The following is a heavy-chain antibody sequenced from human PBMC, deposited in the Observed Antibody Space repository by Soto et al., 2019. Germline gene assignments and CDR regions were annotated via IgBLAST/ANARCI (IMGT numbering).Heavy chain of an antibody. D-gene: IGHD3-9*01. V-gene: IGHV1-8*01. CDR3: ARGGGYYDILTGYRDDAFDI. CDR1: GYTFTSYD. CDR2: MNPNSGNT. Sequence: ASLKVSCKASGYTFTSYDINWVRQATGQGLEWMGWMNPNSGNTGYAQKFQGRVTMTGNTSISTAYMELSSLRSEDTAVYYCARGGGYYDILTGYRDDAFDIWGQGTMVTVSS. J-gene: IGHJ3*02.